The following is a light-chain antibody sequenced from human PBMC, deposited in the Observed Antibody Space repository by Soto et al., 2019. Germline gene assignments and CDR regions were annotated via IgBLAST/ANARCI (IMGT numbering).Light chain of an antibody. Sequence: EIVMTQSPSTLSVSPGGRASLSCRASQSVSNNYLAWYQQKPGQAPRLLIYGASNRATGIPDRFSGSGSGTDFTLTISRLEPEDFAVYYCQQYGISGTFGQGTKVDIK. V-gene: IGKV3-20*01. CDR2: GAS. CDR1: QSVSNNY. CDR3: QQYGISGT. J-gene: IGKJ1*01.